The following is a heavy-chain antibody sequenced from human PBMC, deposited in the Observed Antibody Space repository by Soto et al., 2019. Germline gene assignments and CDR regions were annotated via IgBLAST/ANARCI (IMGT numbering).Heavy chain of an antibody. D-gene: IGHD1-1*01. CDR1: GFTFSMYG. J-gene: IGHJ4*02. CDR3: TKSGLEQFYFDY. Sequence: PGGSLRLSCAASGFTFSMYGIHWVRQAPGKGLEWVAVISYDGSNRKYADSVKGRFTISRDNSKNTVYLQMNSLRAEDTAVYYCTKSGLEQFYFDYWGQGTLVTVSS. V-gene: IGHV3-30*18. CDR2: ISYDGSNR.